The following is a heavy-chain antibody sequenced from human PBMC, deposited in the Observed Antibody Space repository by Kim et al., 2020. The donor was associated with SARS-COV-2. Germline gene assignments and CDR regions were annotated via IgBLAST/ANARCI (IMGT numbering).Heavy chain of an antibody. CDR2: ISYDGSNK. Sequence: GGSLRLSCAASGFTFSSYGMHWVRQAPGKGLEWVAVISYDGSNKYYADSVKGRFTISRDNSKNTLYLQMNSLRAEDTAVYYCAKDLRDSSGWYNYYYYGMDVWGQGTTVTVSS. V-gene: IGHV3-30*18. CDR1: GFTFSSYG. CDR3: AKDLRDSSGWYNYYYYGMDV. D-gene: IGHD6-19*01. J-gene: IGHJ6*02.